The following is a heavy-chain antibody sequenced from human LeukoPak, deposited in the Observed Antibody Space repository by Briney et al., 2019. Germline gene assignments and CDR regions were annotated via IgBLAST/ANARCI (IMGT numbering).Heavy chain of an antibody. Sequence: PSETLSLTCTVSGDSISSYYWSWIRQPPGKGLEWIGYIYYSGSTNYNPSLKSRVTISVDTSKNQFSLKLSSVTAADTAVYYCARDSSTLAATSYGMDVWGQGTTVTVSS. V-gene: IGHV4-59*01. CDR3: ARDSSTLAATSYGMDV. J-gene: IGHJ6*02. CDR1: GDSISSYY. CDR2: IYYSGST. D-gene: IGHD2-15*01.